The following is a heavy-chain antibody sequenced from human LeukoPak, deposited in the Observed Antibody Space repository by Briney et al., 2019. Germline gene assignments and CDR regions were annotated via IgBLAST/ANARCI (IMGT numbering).Heavy chain of an antibody. CDR3: ARDGPPTCSSTSCYRYSGYYYYGMDV. J-gene: IGHJ6*02. V-gene: IGHV1-18*01. CDR2: ISAYNGNT. CDR1: GYTFTSYG. Sequence: ASVKVSCKASGYTFTSYGISWVRQAPGQGLEWMGWISAYNGNTNYAQKLQGRVTMTTDTSTSTAYMELRSLRSEDTAVYYCARDGPPTCSSTSCYRYSGYYYYGMDVWGQGTTVTVSS. D-gene: IGHD2-2*01.